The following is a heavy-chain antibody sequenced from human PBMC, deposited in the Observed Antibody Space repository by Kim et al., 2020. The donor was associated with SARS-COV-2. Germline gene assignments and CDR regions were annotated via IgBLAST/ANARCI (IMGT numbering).Heavy chain of an antibody. J-gene: IGHJ4*02. Sequence: GGSLRLSCAASGFNFRNAWLTWVRQAPGKGLEWLGSIKSETDGGTADYATPVKGRFTISRDDSKNTMYLQMNSLRTDDTAMYYCNTWVGYAPLFDYWGQGTLVTVSS. CDR1: GFNFRNAW. V-gene: IGHV3-15*01. D-gene: IGHD3-16*01. CDR2: IKSETDGGTA. CDR3: NTWVGYAPLFDY.